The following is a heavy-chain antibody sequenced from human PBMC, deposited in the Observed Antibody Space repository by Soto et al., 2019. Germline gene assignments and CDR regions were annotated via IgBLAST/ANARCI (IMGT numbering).Heavy chain of an antibody. V-gene: IGHV3-30-3*01. CDR3: AGGGYFDWFNLPPDV. J-gene: IGHJ6*02. D-gene: IGHD3-9*01. CDR1: GFTFSSCA. Sequence: SCSASGFTFSSCAMHWVRQAPGKGLEWVAVISYDGSNKYYADSVKGRFTISRDNSKNTLYLQMNSLRAEDTAVYYCAGGGYFDWFNLPPDVWGQGTTVTVSS. CDR2: ISYDGSNK.